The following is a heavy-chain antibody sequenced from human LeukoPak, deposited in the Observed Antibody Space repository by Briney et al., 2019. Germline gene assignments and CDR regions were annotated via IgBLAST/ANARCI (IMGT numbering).Heavy chain of an antibody. D-gene: IGHD6-13*01. CDR3: AKDGGAAAVGAFDI. J-gene: IGHJ3*02. V-gene: IGHV3-43*01. CDR1: GFTFSSYA. Sequence: GGSLRLSCAASGFTFSSYAMHWVRQAPGKGLEWVSLISWDGGSTYYADSVKGRFTISRDNSKNSLYLQMNSLRTEDTALYYCAKDGGAAAVGAFDIRGQGTMVTVSS. CDR2: ISWDGGST.